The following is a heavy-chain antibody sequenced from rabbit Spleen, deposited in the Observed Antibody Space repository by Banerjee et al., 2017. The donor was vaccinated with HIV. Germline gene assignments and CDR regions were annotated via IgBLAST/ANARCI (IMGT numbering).Heavy chain of an antibody. J-gene: IGHJ4*01. Sequence: QSLEESGGGLVQPGGSLTLTCKASGFSFSDRDVMCWVRQAPGKGLEWIACINAATAKPVYSTWAKGRFSISRTSSTTVTLRMTSLTATATATYFCARDLVGVIGWNFYLWGQGSLVTVS. CDR2: INAATAKP. D-gene: IGHD1-1*01. CDR1: GFSFSDRDV. CDR3: ARDLVGVIGWNFYL. V-gene: IGHV1S40*01.